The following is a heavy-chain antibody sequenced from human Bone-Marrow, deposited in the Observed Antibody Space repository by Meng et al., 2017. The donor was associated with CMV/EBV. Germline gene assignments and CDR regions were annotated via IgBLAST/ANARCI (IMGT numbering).Heavy chain of an antibody. CDR1: GGSISSSSYY. CDR3: ASLPIDNRDGYNHFDY. V-gene: IGHV4-39*01. Sequence: GSLRLSCTVSGGSISSSSYYWGWIRQPPGKGLEWIGNIYFSGSTYYNPSLKSRVTISVDTSKNQFSLKLSSVTAADTAVYYCASLPIDNRDGYNHFDYWGQGNLGNVSS. D-gene: IGHD5-24*01. CDR2: IYFSGST. J-gene: IGHJ4*02.